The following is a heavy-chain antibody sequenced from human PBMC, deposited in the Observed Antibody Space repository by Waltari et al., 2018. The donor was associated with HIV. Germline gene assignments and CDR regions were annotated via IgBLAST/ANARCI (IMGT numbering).Heavy chain of an antibody. CDR3: AGPGYSYGHYYYYGMDV. Sequence: QLQLQESGPGLVKPSETLSLTCTVSGGSISSSSYYWGWIRQPPGKGLEWIGSIYYSGGTYYNPSLKSRVTISVDTSKNQFSLKLSSVTAADTAVYYCAGPGYSYGHYYYYGMDVWGQGTTVTVSS. D-gene: IGHD5-18*01. CDR1: GGSISSSSYY. CDR2: IYYSGGT. V-gene: IGHV4-39*01. J-gene: IGHJ6*02.